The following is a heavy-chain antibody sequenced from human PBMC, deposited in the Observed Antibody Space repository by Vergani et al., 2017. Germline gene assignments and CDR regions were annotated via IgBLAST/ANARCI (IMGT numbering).Heavy chain of an antibody. CDR1: GFTFSDHY. Sequence: EVQLVESGGGLVQPGGSLRLSCAASGFTFSDHYMDWDRQAPGKGLEWVGRTRNKANSYTTEYAASVKGRFTISRDDSKNSLYLQMNSLKIEDTAVYYCARLGYCSSTTCRQAFDIWGQGTMVTVSS. V-gene: IGHV3-72*01. D-gene: IGHD2-2*01. J-gene: IGHJ3*02. CDR2: TRNKANSYTT. CDR3: ARLGYCSSTTCRQAFDI.